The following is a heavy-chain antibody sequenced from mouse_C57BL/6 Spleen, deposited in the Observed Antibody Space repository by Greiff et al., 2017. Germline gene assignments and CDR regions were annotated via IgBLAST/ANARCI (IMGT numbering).Heavy chain of an antibody. CDR1: GYTFTSYW. Sequence: QVQLQQPGTELVKPGASVKLSCKASGYTFTSYWMHWVKQRPGQGLEWIGNINPSNGGTNYNEKFKSKATLTGDKSYSTAYMQLSSLTSEDSAVYYCARSGTTVVATDYWGQGTTLTVSS. J-gene: IGHJ2*01. V-gene: IGHV1-53*01. D-gene: IGHD1-1*01. CDR3: ARSGTTVVATDY. CDR2: INPSNGGT.